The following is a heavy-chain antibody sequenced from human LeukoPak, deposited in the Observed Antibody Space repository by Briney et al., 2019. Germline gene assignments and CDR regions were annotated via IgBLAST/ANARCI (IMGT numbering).Heavy chain of an antibody. Sequence: KPSETLSLTCTVSGGSISSYYWSWIRQPPGKGLEWIGYIYYSGSTNYNPSLKSRVTISVDTSKNQFSLKLSSVTAADTAVYYCARVIRPYYFDYWGQGTLVTVSS. J-gene: IGHJ4*02. D-gene: IGHD4-17*01. CDR3: ARVIRPYYFDY. CDR1: GGSISSYY. CDR2: IYYSGST. V-gene: IGHV4-59*01.